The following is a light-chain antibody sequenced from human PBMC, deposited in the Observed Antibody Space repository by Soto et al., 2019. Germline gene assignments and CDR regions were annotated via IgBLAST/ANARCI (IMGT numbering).Light chain of an antibody. Sequence: EIVLTQSPGTLSLSPGDRATLSCRTSQSVSSSYLAWYQQKPCQAPRLLIYGASRRATGIPDRFSGSGSGTDFTFTISRLEPEDFAVYFCQQYASSSYPFGQGTKLEIK. CDR1: QSVSSSY. V-gene: IGKV3-20*01. J-gene: IGKJ2*01. CDR2: GAS. CDR3: QQYASSSYP.